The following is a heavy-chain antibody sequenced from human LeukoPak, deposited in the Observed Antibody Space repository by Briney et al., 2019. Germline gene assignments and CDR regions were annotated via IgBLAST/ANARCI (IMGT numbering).Heavy chain of an antibody. CDR3: ATVRRFLKWLPSVYNWFDP. Sequence: ASVKVSCKASGYTFTSYGISWVRQAPGQGLEWMGWISAYNGNTNYAQKLQGRVTMTTDTSTSTAYMELRSLRSEDTAVYYCATVRRFLKWLPSVYNWFDPWGQGTLVTVSS. D-gene: IGHD3-3*01. V-gene: IGHV1-18*01. CDR1: GYTFTSYG. CDR2: ISAYNGNT. J-gene: IGHJ5*02.